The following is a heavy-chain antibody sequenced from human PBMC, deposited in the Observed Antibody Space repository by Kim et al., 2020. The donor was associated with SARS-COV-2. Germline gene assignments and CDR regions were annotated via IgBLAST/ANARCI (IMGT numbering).Heavy chain of an antibody. D-gene: IGHD3-3*01. CDR3: AIVASKLRFLDFEY. V-gene: IGHV3-23*01. J-gene: IGHJ4*02. Sequence: AGAVNGLFTISRDNSKNTLYLQLNSLRSEDAAVYYCAIVASKLRFLDFEYWGQGTLVTVSP.